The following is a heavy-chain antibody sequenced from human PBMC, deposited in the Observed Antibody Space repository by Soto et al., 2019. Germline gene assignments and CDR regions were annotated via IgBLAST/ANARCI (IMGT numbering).Heavy chain of an antibody. CDR1: GFTFSSYA. D-gene: IGHD3-22*01. Sequence: GGSLRLSCAASGFTFSSYAMSWVRQAPGKGLEWVSAISGSGGSTYYADSVKGRFTISRDNSKNTLYLQMNSLRAEDTAVYYCAKLHRITMIVTYFDYWGQGTLVTVSS. J-gene: IGHJ4*02. CDR2: ISGSGGST. CDR3: AKLHRITMIVTYFDY. V-gene: IGHV3-23*01.